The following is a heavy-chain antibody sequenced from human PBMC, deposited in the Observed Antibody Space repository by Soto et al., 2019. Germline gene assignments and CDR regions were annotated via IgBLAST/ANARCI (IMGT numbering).Heavy chain of an antibody. J-gene: IGHJ4*02. V-gene: IGHV4-59*01. CDR3: ARDRGYSYVDY. CDR2: IYYSGST. D-gene: IGHD5-18*01. CDR1: GGSISSYY. Sequence: SETLSLTCTVSGGSISSYYWSWIRQPPGKGLEWIGYIYYSGSTNYNPSLKSRVTISVDTSKNQFSLKLSSVTAADTAVYYCARDRGYSYVDYWGQGTLVTVSS.